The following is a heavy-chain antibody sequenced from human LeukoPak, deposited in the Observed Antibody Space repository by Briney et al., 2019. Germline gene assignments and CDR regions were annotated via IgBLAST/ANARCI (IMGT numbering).Heavy chain of an antibody. Sequence: SETLSLTCTVSGGSISTYFWSWIRQPAGKGLEWIGRIYDSGTNYNPSLKSRVTMSADTSKNQFSLKLSSVTAADTAVYFCAREVIIRGVTHFDDWGQGALVTVSS. V-gene: IGHV4-4*07. D-gene: IGHD3-10*01. CDR2: IYDSGT. J-gene: IGHJ4*02. CDR3: AREVIIRGVTHFDD. CDR1: GGSISTYF.